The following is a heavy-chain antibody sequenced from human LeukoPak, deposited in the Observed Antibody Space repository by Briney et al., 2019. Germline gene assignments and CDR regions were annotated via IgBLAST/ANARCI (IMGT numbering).Heavy chain of an antibody. Sequence: SGGSLRLSCAASGFTFSSYWMSWVRQAPGKGPVWVSRINSDGSSTSYADSVKGRFTISRDNSKNTLYLQMNSLRAEDTAVYYCAKDGGEYYDILTGYYPRLYYMDVWGKGTTVTISS. CDR1: GFTFSSYW. J-gene: IGHJ6*03. CDR2: INSDGSST. V-gene: IGHV3-74*01. D-gene: IGHD3-9*01. CDR3: AKDGGEYYDILTGYYPRLYYMDV.